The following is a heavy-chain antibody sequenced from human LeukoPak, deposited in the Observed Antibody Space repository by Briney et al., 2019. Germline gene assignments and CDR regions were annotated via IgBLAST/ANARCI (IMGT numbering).Heavy chain of an antibody. CDR3: ARETTVTTFDP. J-gene: IGHJ5*02. CDR1: GGSFSGYY. CDR2: IYHSGST. Sequence: SETLSLTCAVYGGSFSGYYWSWIRQPPGKGLEWIGSIYHSGSTYYNPSLKSRVTISVDTSKNQFSLKLSSVTAADTAVYYCARETTVTTFDPWGQGTLVTVSS. D-gene: IGHD4-17*01. V-gene: IGHV4-34*01.